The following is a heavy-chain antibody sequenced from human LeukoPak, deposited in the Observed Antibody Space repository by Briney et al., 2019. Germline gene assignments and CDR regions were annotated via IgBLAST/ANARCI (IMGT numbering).Heavy chain of an antibody. CDR3: AEGLYYDLLTGYFH. D-gene: IGHD3-9*01. CDR1: GFTFDDYG. CDR2: ISGSGGNT. J-gene: IGHJ4*02. Sequence: PGGSLRLSCAASGFTFDDYGMSWVRQAPGMGLEWVSSISGSGGNTYYADSVKGRFTISRDNSKNALYLQMNSLRAEDTALYYRAEGLYYDLLTGYFHWGQGTLVTVSS. V-gene: IGHV3-23*01.